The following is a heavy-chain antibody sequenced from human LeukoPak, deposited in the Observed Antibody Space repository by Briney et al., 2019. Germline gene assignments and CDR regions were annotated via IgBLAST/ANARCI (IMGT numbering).Heavy chain of an antibody. J-gene: IGHJ4*02. CDR2: IAYDGNEI. D-gene: IGHD2-21*02. CDR1: GFTFSNSA. Sequence: GGSLRLSCAASGFTFSNSALHWVRQTPDKGLEWVAVIAYDGNEIHYADSVKGRFTISRDNSKNTLFLQMNSLRAEDTAIYYCAKGTVVTAALDYWGQGTLVTVSS. V-gene: IGHV3-30-3*01. CDR3: AKGTVVTAALDY.